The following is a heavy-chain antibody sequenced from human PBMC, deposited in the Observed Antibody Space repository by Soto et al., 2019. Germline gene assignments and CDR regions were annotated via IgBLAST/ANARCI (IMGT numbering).Heavy chain of an antibody. V-gene: IGHV1-18*04. D-gene: IGHD2-8*01. CDR3: ARAGYCTNGVCYPYHYYGMDV. Sequence: ASVKVSCKASGYTFTSYGISWVRQAPGQGLEWMGGISAYNGNTNYAQKLQGRVTMTTDTSTSTAYMELRSLRSDDTAVYYCARAGYCTNGVCYPYHYYGMDVWGQGTTVTVSS. J-gene: IGHJ6*02. CDR2: ISAYNGNT. CDR1: GYTFTSYG.